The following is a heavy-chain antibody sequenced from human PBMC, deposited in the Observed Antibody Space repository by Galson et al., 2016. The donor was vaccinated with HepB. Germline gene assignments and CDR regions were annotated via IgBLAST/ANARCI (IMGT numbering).Heavy chain of an antibody. Sequence: ETLSLTCDVSGVSFNNYYWSWLRQPPGKGLEWIGEINHSDSDSPTYNPSLKSRVTISFHTSKNQISLKLSSVTAADTAVYYCARVGNYESSGYFDSWGQGTLVTVSS. CDR2: INHSDSDSP. D-gene: IGHD3-22*01. V-gene: IGHV4-34*01. CDR1: GVSFNNYY. CDR3: ARVGNYESSGYFDS. J-gene: IGHJ4*02.